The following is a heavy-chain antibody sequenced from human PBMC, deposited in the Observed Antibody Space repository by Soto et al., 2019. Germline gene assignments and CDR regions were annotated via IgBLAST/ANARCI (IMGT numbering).Heavy chain of an antibody. CDR1: GFTFSSYA. J-gene: IGHJ4*02. CDR2: ISGSGGST. Sequence: EVQLLESGGGLVQPGGSLRLSCAASGFTFSSYAMSWVRQAPGKGLEWVSAISGSGGSTYYADSVKGRFTISRDNSKNTLYLQMNSLRAEDTAVYYCAKDYNWAGYPSSLPLGFDYWGQGTLVTVSS. D-gene: IGHD3-9*01. CDR3: AKDYNWAGYPSSLPLGFDY. V-gene: IGHV3-23*01.